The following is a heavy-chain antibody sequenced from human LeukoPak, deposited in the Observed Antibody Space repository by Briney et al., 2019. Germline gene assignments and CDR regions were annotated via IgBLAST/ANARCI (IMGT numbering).Heavy chain of an antibody. CDR1: GYTFTSYG. D-gene: IGHD3-22*01. J-gene: IGHJ5*02. CDR2: ISGYNGYT. V-gene: IGHV1-18*01. CDR3: ARDEARYSSGYYPNWFDP. Sequence: APVKVSCKASGYTFTSYGISWVRQAPGQGLEWMGWISGYNGYTHYAHNLQGRVTMTTDTSTSRAYMELRSLRSDDTAVYYCARDEARYSSGYYPNWFDPWGQGTLVTVSS.